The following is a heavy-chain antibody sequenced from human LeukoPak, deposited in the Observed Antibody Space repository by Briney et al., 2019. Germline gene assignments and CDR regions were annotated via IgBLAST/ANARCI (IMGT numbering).Heavy chain of an antibody. CDR2: IYHSGST. CDR3: ARVVASTSIDS. J-gene: IGHJ4*02. CDR1: GGSISSGGYS. D-gene: IGHD2-15*01. V-gene: IGHV4-30-4*07. Sequence: SETLSLTCAVSGGSISSGGYSWSWIRQPPGKGLEWIGYIYHSGSTYYNPSLRSRVTLSIEPSKNRFSLELTSVTAADTAIYYCARVVASTSIDSWGQGTLVTVSS.